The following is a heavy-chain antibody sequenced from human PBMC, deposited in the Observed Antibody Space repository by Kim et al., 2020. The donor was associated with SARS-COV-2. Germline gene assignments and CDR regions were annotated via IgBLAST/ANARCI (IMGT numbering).Heavy chain of an antibody. V-gene: IGHV3-21*01. CDR1: GFTFSSYS. D-gene: IGHD6-13*01. CDR3: ASFPRYAGGPIAAAGTNWFDP. Sequence: GGSLRLSCAASGFTFSSYSMNWVRQAPGKGLEWVSSISSSSSYIYYADSVKGRFTISRDNAKNSLYLQMNSLRAEDTAVYYCASFPRYAGGPIAAAGTNWFDPWGQGTLVTVSS. CDR2: ISSSSSYI. J-gene: IGHJ5*02.